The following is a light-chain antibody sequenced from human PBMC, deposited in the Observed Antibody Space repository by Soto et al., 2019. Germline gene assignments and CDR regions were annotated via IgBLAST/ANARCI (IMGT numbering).Light chain of an antibody. J-gene: IGKJ4*01. Sequence: DIQLAQSPSFVSASAGDRVTVTCRSSKDISSYLAWHQQKPGKAPKVLIYGASTLQSWVAPRFGGSGSRTAFTLTISSRQPKDFATYYCQQVHDYPITFGVGTKVEL. CDR1: KDISSY. V-gene: IGKV1-9*01. CDR3: QQVHDYPIT. CDR2: GAS.